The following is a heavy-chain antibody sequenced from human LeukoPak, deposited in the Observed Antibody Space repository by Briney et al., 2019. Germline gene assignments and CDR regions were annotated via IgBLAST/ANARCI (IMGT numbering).Heavy chain of an antibody. D-gene: IGHD6-25*01. CDR1: GFTFRSYS. CDR3: ARPLWAAGRAFDI. V-gene: IGHV3-21*01. CDR2: IDPSSTYI. J-gene: IGHJ3*02. Sequence: PGGSLRLSCAASGFTFRSYSMNWVRQAPGKGLEWVSAIDPSSTYIYYADSVKGRFTISRDNAKNSLYLQMNSLRAEDTAVYYCARPLWAAGRAFDIWGQGTMVTVSS.